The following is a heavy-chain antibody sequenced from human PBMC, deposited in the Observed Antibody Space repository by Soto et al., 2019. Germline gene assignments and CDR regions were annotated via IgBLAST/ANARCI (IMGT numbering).Heavy chain of an antibody. CDR1: GYTLTTFF. J-gene: IGHJ6*02. CDR2: INPGYPAGRSP. Sequence: QVQLVQSGAEVKKPGASVKVSCKASGYTLTTFFMHWVRQAPGQGLEWMGEINPGYPAGRSPTYAQKVHGRFTMTTDTSTSTVYMELRRLRSDDTAVYYCAREAIVAGATTGMDVWGQGTTVTVSS. V-gene: IGHV1-46*01. D-gene: IGHD1-26*01. CDR3: AREAIVAGATTGMDV.